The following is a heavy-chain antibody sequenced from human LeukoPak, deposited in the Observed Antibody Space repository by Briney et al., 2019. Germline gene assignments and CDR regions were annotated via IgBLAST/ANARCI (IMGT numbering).Heavy chain of an antibody. V-gene: IGHV3-73*01. D-gene: IGHD4/OR15-4a*01. Sequence: GGSLRLSXAASGFTFSGSAMHWVRQASGKGMEWVGRIRSKANSYATAYAASVKGRFTISRDDSKNTAYLQMNSLKTEDTAVCNCTRLDYGGNYTPLDYWGQGTLVTVSS. CDR1: GFTFSGSA. J-gene: IGHJ4*02. CDR3: TRLDYGGNYTPLDY. CDR2: IRSKANSYAT.